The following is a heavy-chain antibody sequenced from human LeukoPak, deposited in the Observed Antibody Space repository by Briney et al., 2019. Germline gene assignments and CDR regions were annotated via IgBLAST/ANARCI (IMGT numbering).Heavy chain of an antibody. CDR3: ARDVPQYYFDY. CDR2: IYTTGFT. Sequence: SQTLSLTCTVSGGSFSSPNYYWSWIRQPAGKGLEWIGRIYTTGFTNYHPSLKSRVTVSIDTSKNQFYLKLTSVTAADTAVYYCARDVPQYYFDYWGQGTLVTVSS. CDR1: GGSFSSPNYY. V-gene: IGHV4-61*02. J-gene: IGHJ4*02.